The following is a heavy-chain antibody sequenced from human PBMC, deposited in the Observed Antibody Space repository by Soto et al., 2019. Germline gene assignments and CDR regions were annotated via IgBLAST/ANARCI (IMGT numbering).Heavy chain of an antibody. Sequence: GGSLRLSCAASGFTFSSYGMHWVRQAPGKGLEWVAVIWYDGSNKYYADSVKGRFTISRDNSKNTLYLQMNSLRAEDTAVYYCARYGVGGDYHYYMDVWGKGTTVTVSS. V-gene: IGHV3-33*01. CDR1: GFTFSSYG. CDR3: ARYGVGGDYHYYMDV. CDR2: IWYDGSNK. J-gene: IGHJ6*03. D-gene: IGHD4-17*01.